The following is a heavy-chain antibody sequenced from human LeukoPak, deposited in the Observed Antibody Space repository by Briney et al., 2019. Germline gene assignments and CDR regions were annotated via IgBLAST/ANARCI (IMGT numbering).Heavy chain of an antibody. J-gene: IGHJ5*02. V-gene: IGHV3-74*01. CDR3: TGPSFDASGMGFDP. CDR2: ISTDGSST. Sequence: GGSLTLSCAASGFTFSRYWIHWVRQAPGKGPVGVSVISTDGSSTRYADSVKGRFTISRDNVKNTLYLQMNSLRVEDTAVYYCTGPSFDASGMGFDPWGQEPWSPSPQ. CDR1: GFTFSRYW. D-gene: IGHD3-10*01.